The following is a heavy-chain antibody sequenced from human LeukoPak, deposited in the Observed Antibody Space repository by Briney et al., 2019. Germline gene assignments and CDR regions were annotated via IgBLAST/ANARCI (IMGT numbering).Heavy chain of an antibody. CDR1: GYTFTGYY. CDR3: ARGYCSSTSCLASFFDY. Sequence: ASVKVSCKASGYTFTGYYMHWVRQAPGQGLEWMGWINPNSGGTNCAQKFQGWVTMTRDTSISTAYMELSRLRSDDTAVYYCARGYCSSTSCLASFFDYWGQGTLVTVSS. V-gene: IGHV1-2*04. J-gene: IGHJ4*02. D-gene: IGHD2-2*01. CDR2: INPNSGGT.